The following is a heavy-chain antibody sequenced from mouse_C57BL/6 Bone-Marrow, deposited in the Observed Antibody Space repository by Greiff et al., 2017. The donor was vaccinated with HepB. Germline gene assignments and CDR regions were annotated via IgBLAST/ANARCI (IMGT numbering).Heavy chain of an antibody. CDR1: GYTFTSYW. CDR2: INPSNGGT. D-gene: IGHD3-3*01. CDR3: ARLGWERTYYFDY. V-gene: IGHV1-53*01. J-gene: IGHJ2*01. Sequence: QVQLKQPGTELVKPGASVKLSCKASGYTFTSYWMHWVKQRPGQGLEWIGNINPSNGGTNYNEKFKSKATLTVDKSSSTAYMQLSSLTSEDSAVYYCARLGWERTYYFDYWGQGTTLTVSS.